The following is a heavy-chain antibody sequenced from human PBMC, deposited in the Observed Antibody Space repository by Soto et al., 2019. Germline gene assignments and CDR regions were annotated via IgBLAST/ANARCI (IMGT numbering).Heavy chain of an antibody. CDR2: IYSGGST. J-gene: IGHJ4*02. Sequence: GGSLRLSCAASGFTVSSNYMSWVRQAPGKGLEWVSVIYSGGSTYYADSVKGRFTISRDNSKNTLYLQMNSLRAEDTAVYYFARDSTDGYRYFDYWGQGTLVTVSS. CDR1: GFTVSSNY. V-gene: IGHV3-53*01. CDR3: ARDSTDGYRYFDY. D-gene: IGHD5-12*01.